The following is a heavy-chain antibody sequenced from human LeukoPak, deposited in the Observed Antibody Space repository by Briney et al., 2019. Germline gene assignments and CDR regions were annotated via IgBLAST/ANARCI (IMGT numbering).Heavy chain of an antibody. V-gene: IGHV3-23*01. CDR1: GFTFSTYA. Sequence: PGGSLRLSCAASGFTFSTYAMSWVRQAPGKGLEWVSVISGSGVDTYYADSVRGRFTISRDNSKNTLFLQMNSLRADDTGIDYCANSSSGSYQPNWFDPWGQGTLVTVSS. J-gene: IGHJ5*02. CDR2: ISGSGVDT. D-gene: IGHD3-10*01. CDR3: ANSSSGSYQPNWFDP.